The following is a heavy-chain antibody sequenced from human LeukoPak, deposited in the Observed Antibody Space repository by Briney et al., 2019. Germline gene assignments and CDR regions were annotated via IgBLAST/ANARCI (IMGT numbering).Heavy chain of an antibody. CDR1: GYTFTSYD. Sequence: ASVKVSCKASGYTFTSYDINWVRQATGQRPKWMGWMNPNSGNTGYAQKFQGKVTMTRNTPISTDYMELSSLRSEDTAVYYCTRGRWELPDDYWGQGTLVTVSS. D-gene: IGHD1-26*01. CDR3: TRGRWELPDDY. CDR2: MNPNSGNT. V-gene: IGHV1-8*01. J-gene: IGHJ4*02.